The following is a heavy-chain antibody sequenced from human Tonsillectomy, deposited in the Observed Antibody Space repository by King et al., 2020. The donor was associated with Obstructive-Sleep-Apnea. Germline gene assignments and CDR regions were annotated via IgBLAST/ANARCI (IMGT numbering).Heavy chain of an antibody. V-gene: IGHV1-2*02. CDR1: GYTFTAYY. CDR3: ATVAVTTPTYYFDY. D-gene: IGHD4-17*01. Sequence: VQLVESGAEVRKPGASVKVSCKTSGYTFTAYYVHWVRQAPGQGLEWMGWINPNSGGTKYAQNFQCRVTMTRDTSISTAYMDLTRLISDDTAVYYCATVAVTTPTYYFDYWGQGTLVTVSS. J-gene: IGHJ4*02. CDR2: INPNSGGT.